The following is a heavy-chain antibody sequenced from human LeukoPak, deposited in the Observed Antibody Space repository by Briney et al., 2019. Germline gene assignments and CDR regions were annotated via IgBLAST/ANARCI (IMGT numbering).Heavy chain of an antibody. CDR2: INRDGSER. CDR3: ARRNAMDV. J-gene: IGHJ6*02. CDR1: GFTFSNYW. V-gene: IGHV3-7*03. Sequence: PGGSLRLSCAASGFTFSNYWMTWVRQAPGKGLEWVANINRDGSERYYVDSVKGRFTISRDDAMSSLYLQMNSLRAEDTAVYYCARRNAMDVWGQGTTVIVFS.